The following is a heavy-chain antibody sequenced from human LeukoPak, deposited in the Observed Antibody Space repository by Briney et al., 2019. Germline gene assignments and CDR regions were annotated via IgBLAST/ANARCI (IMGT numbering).Heavy chain of an antibody. Sequence: GESLKISCKGSGYSFTSYWIGWVRQMPGKGLEWMGIIYPGDSDTRYSPSFQGQVTISADKSISTAYLQWSSLKASDTAMYYCARDYCSSTSCHTGEFDYWGQGTLVTVSS. V-gene: IGHV5-51*01. CDR2: IYPGDSDT. J-gene: IGHJ4*02. CDR1: GYSFTSYW. CDR3: ARDYCSSTSCHTGEFDY. D-gene: IGHD2-2*02.